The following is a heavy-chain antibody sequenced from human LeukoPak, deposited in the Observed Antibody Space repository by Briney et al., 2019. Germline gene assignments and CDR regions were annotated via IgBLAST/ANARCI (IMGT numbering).Heavy chain of an antibody. Sequence: ASVKVSCKASGYTFTSYGISWVRQAPGQGLEWMGWISAYNGNTNYAQKLQGRVTMTTDTSTSTAYMELRSLRSDDTAVFYCARGYYYDSSGYAVYWGQGTLVTVSS. J-gene: IGHJ4*02. CDR2: ISAYNGNT. CDR3: ARGYYYDSSGYAVY. D-gene: IGHD3-22*01. CDR1: GYTFTSYG. V-gene: IGHV1-18*01.